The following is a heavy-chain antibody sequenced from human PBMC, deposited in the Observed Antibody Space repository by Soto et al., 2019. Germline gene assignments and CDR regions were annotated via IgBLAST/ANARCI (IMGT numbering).Heavy chain of an antibody. CDR3: AHTHRDGYPKT. J-gene: IGHJ5*02. CDR2: IYWDDDK. CDR1: GFSLSTSGVG. V-gene: IGHV2-5*02. D-gene: IGHD5-12*01. Sequence: QITLKESGPTLVKPTQTLTLTCTFSGFSLSTSGVGVGWIRQPPGKALEWLALIYWDDDKRYSPSLKSRLTXTXXTSKNQAVLTMTNMDPVDTATYYCAHTHRDGYPKTWGQGTLVTDSS.